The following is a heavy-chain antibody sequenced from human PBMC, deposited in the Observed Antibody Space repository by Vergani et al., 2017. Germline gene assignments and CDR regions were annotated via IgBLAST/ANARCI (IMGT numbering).Heavy chain of an antibody. D-gene: IGHD1-1*01. Sequence: QVHLVESGGGVVQPGRSLRLSCVVSGFTSSYYGMHWVRQAPGKGLEWVAVISYDGTQKYYADSVKGRFTISRDNSKSTRYLQMNSLRTEDTAVYYCATESCGTPGCQIGYFREWGQGTLVTVSS. CDR3: ATESCGTPGCQIGYFRE. CDR1: GFTSSYYG. J-gene: IGHJ1*01. CDR2: ISYDGTQK. V-gene: IGHV3-30*03.